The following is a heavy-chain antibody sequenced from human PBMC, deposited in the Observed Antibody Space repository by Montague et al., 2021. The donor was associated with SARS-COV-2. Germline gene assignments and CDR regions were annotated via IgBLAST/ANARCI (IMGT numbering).Heavy chain of an antibody. CDR3: AHRRGLLLSDAFDI. CDR1: GFSLSTSGVG. Sequence: PALVKPTQTLTLTRTFSGFSLSTSGVGVGWIRQPPGKALEWLALIYWDDDKRYSPSLKSRLTITKDTSKNQVVLTMTNIDPVDTATYYCAHRRGLLLSDAFDIWGQGTMVTVSS. J-gene: IGHJ3*02. CDR2: IYWDDDK. D-gene: IGHD1-26*01. V-gene: IGHV2-5*02.